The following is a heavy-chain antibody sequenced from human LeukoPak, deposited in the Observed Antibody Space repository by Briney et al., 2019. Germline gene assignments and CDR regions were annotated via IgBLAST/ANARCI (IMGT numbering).Heavy chain of an antibody. J-gene: IGHJ6*02. Sequence: GGSLRLSCAASGFTFSSYWMSWVRQAPGKGLEWVANIKQDGSEKYYVDSVKGRFTISRDNAKSSLYLQMNSLRAEDTAVYYCARGGSSSHYYYYGMDVWGQGTTVTVSS. D-gene: IGHD6-13*01. V-gene: IGHV3-7*01. CDR3: ARGGSSSHYYYYGMDV. CDR2: IKQDGSEK. CDR1: GFTFSSYW.